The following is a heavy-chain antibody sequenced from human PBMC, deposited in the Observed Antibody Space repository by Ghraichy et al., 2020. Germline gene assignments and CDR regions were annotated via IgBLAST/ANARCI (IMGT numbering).Heavy chain of an antibody. CDR2: INHSGST. CDR3: ARENSMVRGVISLDY. Sequence: SETLSLTCAVYGGSFSGYYWSWIRQPPGKGLEWIGEINHSGSTNYNPSLKSRVTISVDTSKNQFSLKLSSVTAADTAVYYCARENSMVRGVISLDYWGQGTLVTVSS. D-gene: IGHD3-10*01. CDR1: GGSFSGYY. J-gene: IGHJ4*02. V-gene: IGHV4-34*01.